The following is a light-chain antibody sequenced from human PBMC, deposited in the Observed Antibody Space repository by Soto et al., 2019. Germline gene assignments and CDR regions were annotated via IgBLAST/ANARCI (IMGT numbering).Light chain of an antibody. V-gene: IGLV2-8*01. CDR1: SSDVGGYNY. Sequence: QSALTQPPSASGSPGQSVTISWTGTSSDVGGYNYVSWYQQHPGKAPKLMIYEVSKRPSGVPDRFSGSKSGNTASLTVSGLQAEDEADYYCSSYAGSNNLVFGTGTKVTVL. J-gene: IGLJ1*01. CDR3: SSYAGSNNLV. CDR2: EVS.